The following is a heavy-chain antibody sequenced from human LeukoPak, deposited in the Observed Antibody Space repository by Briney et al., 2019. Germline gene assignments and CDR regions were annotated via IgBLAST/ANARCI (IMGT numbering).Heavy chain of an antibody. Sequence: ASVKVPCKASGYSFSTYGISWVRQAPGQGLEWMGWIGAYNGNTNYAQKLQGRVTMTTDTSTSTAYMELRSLRSDDTAVYYCARDADTAMLHYFDYWGQGTLVTVSS. CDR2: IGAYNGNT. CDR1: GYSFSTYG. D-gene: IGHD5-18*01. J-gene: IGHJ4*02. V-gene: IGHV1-18*01. CDR3: ARDADTAMLHYFDY.